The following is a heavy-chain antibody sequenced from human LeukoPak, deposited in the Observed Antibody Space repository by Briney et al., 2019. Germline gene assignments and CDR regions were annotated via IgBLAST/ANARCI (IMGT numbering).Heavy chain of an antibody. J-gene: IGHJ5*02. CDR3: ARVFDYGPTPNWFDP. V-gene: IGHV1-18*01. CDR1: GYTFTSYD. CDR2: ISAYNGNT. D-gene: IGHD4-17*01. Sequence: GASVKVSCKASGYTFTSYDINWVRQATGQGLEWMGWISAYNGNTNYAQKLQGRVTMTTDTSTSTAYMELRSLRSDDTAVYYCARVFDYGPTPNWFDPWGQGTLVTVSS.